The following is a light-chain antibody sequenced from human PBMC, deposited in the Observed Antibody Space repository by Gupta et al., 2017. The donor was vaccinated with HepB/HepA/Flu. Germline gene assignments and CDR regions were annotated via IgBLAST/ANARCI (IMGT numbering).Light chain of an antibody. CDR3: SSFTASSTLVL. V-gene: IGLV2-14*03. Sequence: QSALTQPASVSGSPGQSITISCTGTSSDVGGYESVFWYQHLPGRAPKLLIYDVTSRPSGVSYRFSGSKSGNVASLTISGLQAEDEAEYYCSSFTASSTLVLFGGGTELTVL. CDR2: DVT. CDR1: SSDVGGYES. J-gene: IGLJ2*01.